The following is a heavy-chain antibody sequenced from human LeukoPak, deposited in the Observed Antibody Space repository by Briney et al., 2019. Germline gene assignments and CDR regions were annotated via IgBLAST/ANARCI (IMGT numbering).Heavy chain of an antibody. V-gene: IGHV4-39*01. CDR2: IYYTGIT. J-gene: IGHJ4*02. Sequence: SETLSLTCTVSGGSISSSDYYWGWLRQPPGKGLEWIGSIYYTGITYYNPSLKSRLTISVDTSKNQFSLKLSSVTAADTAVYYCASARGWYSFDYWGQGTLVTVSS. D-gene: IGHD6-19*01. CDR1: GGSISSSDYY. CDR3: ASARGWYSFDY.